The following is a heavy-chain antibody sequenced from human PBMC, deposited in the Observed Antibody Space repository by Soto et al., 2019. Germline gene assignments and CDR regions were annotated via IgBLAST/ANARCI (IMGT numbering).Heavy chain of an antibody. D-gene: IGHD3-22*01. Sequence: SETLCLTCTVAGGSISDNDYYWSWIRQPPGKGLEWIGTISHTGSAYYNPSLESRVAISVDTSKNQFSLNLDSVTAADTAVYYCARLAYDTNGYNVYGDDVFALWGQGTMVTVSS. J-gene: IGHJ3*01. CDR3: ARLAYDTNGYNVYGDDVFAL. CDR1: GGSISDNDYY. V-gene: IGHV4-39*01. CDR2: ISHTGSA.